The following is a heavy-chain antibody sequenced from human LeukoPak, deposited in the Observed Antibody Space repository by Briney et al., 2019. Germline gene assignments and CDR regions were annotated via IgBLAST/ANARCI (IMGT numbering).Heavy chain of an antibody. CDR3: AKDDYCSIPGCVIDALVV. Sequence: GGSLRLSCAASGFPFGDLAMTWVRQVPGGGLQWVSTITRSGQNTYYADSVKGRFTISRDDYKGMLYLQMNSLRAEDTAMYYCAKDDYCSIPGCVIDALVVWGQGTVVTVSS. CDR1: GFPFGDLA. V-gene: IGHV3-23*01. J-gene: IGHJ3*01. CDR2: ITRSGQNT. D-gene: IGHD4-11*01.